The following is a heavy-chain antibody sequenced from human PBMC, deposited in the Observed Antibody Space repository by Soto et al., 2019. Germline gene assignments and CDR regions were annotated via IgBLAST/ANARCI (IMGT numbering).Heavy chain of an antibody. J-gene: IGHJ5*02. V-gene: IGHV6-1*01. Sequence: QVQLQQSGPGLVKPSQTLSLTCAISGDSVSSNTAAWIWIRQSPSRGLEWLGRTYYKSKWYNDYALSVKSRITINPDTSKNQFSLHLNSVTPEDTAVYYCVREVEPEYSPSWFDPWGQGTLVTVSS. CDR2: TYYKSKWYN. CDR1: GDSVSSNTAA. CDR3: VREVEPEYSPSWFDP. D-gene: IGHD5-12*01.